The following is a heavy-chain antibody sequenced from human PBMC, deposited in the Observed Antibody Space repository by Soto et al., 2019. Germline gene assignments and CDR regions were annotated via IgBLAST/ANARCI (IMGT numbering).Heavy chain of an antibody. D-gene: IGHD6-19*01. Sequence: QVQLVQSGAEEKKPGASVKLYCKASGYTFTSYAMYWVRQAPGQSLEWMGWINAGSGNTKYSQKFQGRVTITRDTSASTSYMELSSLRSKDTAVYFCAIGVVAGTFHYFDCLGQRTLVTVSS. CDR2: INAGSGNT. CDR1: GYTFTSYA. V-gene: IGHV1-3*05. J-gene: IGHJ4*02. CDR3: AIGVVAGTFHYFDC.